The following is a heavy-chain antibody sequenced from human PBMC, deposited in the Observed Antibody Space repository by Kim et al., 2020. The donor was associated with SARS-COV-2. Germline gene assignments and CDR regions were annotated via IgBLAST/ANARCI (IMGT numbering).Heavy chain of an antibody. Sequence: ASVKVSCKASGYNFATHTLHWMRRAPGQRFEWVGWIDSANGDSSSAQQFKGRVTVTMDTSASTAYMELRSLRSEDTAVYFCARDRVRDGHPNFDYWGQGTLVTVSP. CDR2: IDSANGDS. CDR1: GYNFATHT. J-gene: IGHJ4*02. CDR3: ARDRVRDGHPNFDY. D-gene: IGHD2-8*01. V-gene: IGHV1-3*04.